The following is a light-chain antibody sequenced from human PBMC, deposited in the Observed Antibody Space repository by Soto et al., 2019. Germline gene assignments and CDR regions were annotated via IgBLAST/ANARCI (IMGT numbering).Light chain of an antibody. Sequence: QSALTQPASVSGSPGQSITISCTGTSSDVGAYDYVSWYQQHPDKATKLMIYEVSNRPSGVSNRFSGSKSVNTATITISGLQAEDEADYYCSSYTSSSTRVFGTGTKVTVL. CDR1: SSDVGAYDY. CDR3: SSYTSSSTRV. J-gene: IGLJ1*01. CDR2: EVS. V-gene: IGLV2-14*03.